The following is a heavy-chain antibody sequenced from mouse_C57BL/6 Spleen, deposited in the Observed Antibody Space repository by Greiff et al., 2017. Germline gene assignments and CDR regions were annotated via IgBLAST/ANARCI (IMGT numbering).Heavy chain of an antibody. CDR1: GFTFSSYA. J-gene: IGHJ2*01. CDR2: LSDGGSYT. CDR3: ARDSGNSFDY. V-gene: IGHV5-4*01. D-gene: IGHD1-1*02. Sequence: EVKLVESWGGLVKPGGSLKLSCAASGFTFSSYAMSWVRQTPEKRLEWVATLSDGGSYTYYPDNVKGRFTISRDHAKNNLYLPMSHLKSEDTAMYYCARDSGNSFDYWGQGTTLTVSS.